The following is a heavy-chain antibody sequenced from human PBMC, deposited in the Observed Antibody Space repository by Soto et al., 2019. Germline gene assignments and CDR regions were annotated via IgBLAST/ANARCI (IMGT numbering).Heavy chain of an antibody. CDR2: INHSGST. J-gene: IGHJ4*02. CDR1: GGSFSGYY. CDR3: ARRTAGYYGSGSYGG. V-gene: IGHV4-34*01. Sequence: QVQLQQWGAGLLKPSETLSLTCAVYGGSFSGYYWSWIRQPPGKGLEWIGEINHSGSTNYNPSLKSRVTISVDTSRNQFSLKLSSVTAADTAVYYCARRTAGYYGSGSYGGWGQGTLVTVSS. D-gene: IGHD3-10*01.